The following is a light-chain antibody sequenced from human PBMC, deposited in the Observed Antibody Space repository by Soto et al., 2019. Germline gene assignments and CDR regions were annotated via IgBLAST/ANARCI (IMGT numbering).Light chain of an antibody. CDR2: GNT. Sequence: QSVLTQPPSMSGAPGQRVTISYTGSSSSIGAGYAVHWYQQLPGTVPKLLIYGNTNRPSGVPDRFSGSKSGTSASLVITGLQAEDEGDYYCQSYDNSLSDVIFGGGTKLTVL. J-gene: IGLJ2*01. CDR3: QSYDNSLSDVI. V-gene: IGLV1-40*01. CDR1: SSSIGAGYA.